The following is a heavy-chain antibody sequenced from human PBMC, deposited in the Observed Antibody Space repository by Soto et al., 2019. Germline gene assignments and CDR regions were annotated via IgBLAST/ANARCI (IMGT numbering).Heavy chain of an antibody. D-gene: IGHD4-17*01. CDR1: GGSFSNKTYY. CDR2: VYYSGTT. CDR3: ARTTAVPNTLRSRYFFDY. Sequence: LSLTCSVSGGSFSNKTYYWSWIRQPPGKRLEWIGYVYYSGTTNYNPSLKSRVTISVDLSKNQFSLRLSSVTTADTALYYCARTTAVPNTLRSRYFFDYWGQGTLVTVSS. V-gene: IGHV4-61*01. J-gene: IGHJ4*02.